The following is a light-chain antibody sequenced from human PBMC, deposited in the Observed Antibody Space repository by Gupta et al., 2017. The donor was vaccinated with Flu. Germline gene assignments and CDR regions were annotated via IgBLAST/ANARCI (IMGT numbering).Light chain of an antibody. Sequence: DIVMTQSPDSLAVSLGERATINCKSSQSVLYSSNNKNHLAWYQQKPGQPPKLLIYWASTRESGVPDRSSGRGSGTDFTLTISILQAEDVAVYYCQQYYAAPITFGQGTRLEIK. V-gene: IGKV4-1*01. CDR1: QSVLYSSNNKNH. CDR3: QQYYAAPIT. CDR2: WAS. J-gene: IGKJ5*01.